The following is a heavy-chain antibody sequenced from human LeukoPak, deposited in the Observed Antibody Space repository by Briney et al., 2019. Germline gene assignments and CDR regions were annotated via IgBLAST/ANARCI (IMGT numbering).Heavy chain of an antibody. Sequence: GESLRLSCAASGFTFNKYAMSWVRQAPGKGLEWVSAIGGAGGSTIYADSVKGRFTISRDNSKNTVFLQMNSLRAEDTAVYYCAKVATVRPFDIWGQGTMVTVSS. CDR1: GFTFNKYA. D-gene: IGHD4-17*01. CDR3: AKVATVRPFDI. J-gene: IGHJ3*02. CDR2: IGGAGGST. V-gene: IGHV3-23*01.